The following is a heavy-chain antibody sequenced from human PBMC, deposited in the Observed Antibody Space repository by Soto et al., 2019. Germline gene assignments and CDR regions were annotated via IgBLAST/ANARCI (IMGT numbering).Heavy chain of an antibody. Sequence: SETLSLTCAVYGGSFSGYYWIWIRQPPGKGLEWIGEINHSGSTNYNPSLKSRVTISVDTSKNQFSLKLSSVTAADTAVYYCARGSSRSLWQDGGDYWGQGTLVTVSS. J-gene: IGHJ4*02. CDR1: GGSFSGYY. CDR2: INHSGST. CDR3: ARGSSRSLWQDGGDY. D-gene: IGHD2-2*01. V-gene: IGHV4-34*01.